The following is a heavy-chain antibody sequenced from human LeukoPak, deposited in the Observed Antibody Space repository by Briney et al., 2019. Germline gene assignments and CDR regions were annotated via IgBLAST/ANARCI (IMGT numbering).Heavy chain of an antibody. CDR2: IRYDGSNK. V-gene: IGHV3-30*02. CDR3: AKGYCSGGSCYSHSHYYYMDV. CDR1: GFTFSSYG. J-gene: IGHJ6*03. Sequence: PGGSLRLSCAASGFTFSSYGMHWVRQAPGKGLEWVAFIRYDGSNKYYADSVKGRFTISRDNSKNTLYLQMNSLRAEDTAVYYCAKGYCSGGSCYSHSHYYYMDVWGKGTTVTISS. D-gene: IGHD2-15*01.